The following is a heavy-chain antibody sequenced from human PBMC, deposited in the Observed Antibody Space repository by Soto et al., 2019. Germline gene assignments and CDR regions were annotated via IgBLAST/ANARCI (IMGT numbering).Heavy chain of an antibody. Sequence: GESLKISCKGSGYSFTSYWIGWVRQMTGKGLEWMGIIYPGDSDTRYSPSFQGQVTISADKSISTAYLQWSSLKASDTAMYYCARTSAARKYYYGMDVWVQGTTVTVSS. CDR1: GYSFTSYW. V-gene: IGHV5-51*01. J-gene: IGHJ6*02. D-gene: IGHD6-6*01. CDR2: IYPGDSDT. CDR3: ARTSAARKYYYGMDV.